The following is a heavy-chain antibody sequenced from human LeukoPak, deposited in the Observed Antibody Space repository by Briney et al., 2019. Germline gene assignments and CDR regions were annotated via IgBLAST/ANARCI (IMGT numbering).Heavy chain of an antibody. CDR3: ARLDSTAYYFHY. J-gene: IGHJ4*02. V-gene: IGHV4-59*08. Sequence: SETLSLTCTVSGGSISSYYWSWIRQPPGKGLEYIGYIYYSGRTNYNPSPKSRVTISVDMSKNQFSLKLSSVTAADTAVYYCARLDSTAYYFHYWGQGTLVTVSS. CDR2: IYYSGRT. CDR1: GGSISSYY. D-gene: IGHD3-9*01.